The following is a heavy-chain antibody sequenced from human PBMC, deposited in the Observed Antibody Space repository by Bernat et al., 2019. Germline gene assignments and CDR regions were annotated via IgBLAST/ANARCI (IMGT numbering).Heavy chain of an antibody. D-gene: IGHD6-19*01. Sequence: QQQQWGAGLLKPSETLSLTCAVYGGSFSGYYWSWIRQPPGKGLEWIGEINHSGSTNYNPSLKSRVTISVDTSKNQFSLKLSSVTAADTAVYYCASRRGGSGWFPFDYWGQGTLVTVSS. CDR2: INHSGST. J-gene: IGHJ4*02. CDR1: GGSFSGYY. V-gene: IGHV4-34*01. CDR3: ASRRGGSGWFPFDY.